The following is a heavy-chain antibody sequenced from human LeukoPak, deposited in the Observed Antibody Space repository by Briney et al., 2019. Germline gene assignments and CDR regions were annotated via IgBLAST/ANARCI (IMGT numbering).Heavy chain of an antibody. V-gene: IGHV4-30-4*08. D-gene: IGHD6-6*01. Sequence: PSETLSLTCTVSGGSICSGDYYWSWIRQPPGKGLEWIGYIYYSGSTYYNPSLKSRVTISVDTSKNQFSLKLSSVTAADTAVYYCAAGGYSSSMDLYFDYWGQGTLVTVSS. CDR3: AAGGYSSSMDLYFDY. J-gene: IGHJ4*02. CDR2: IYYSGST. CDR1: GGSICSGDYY.